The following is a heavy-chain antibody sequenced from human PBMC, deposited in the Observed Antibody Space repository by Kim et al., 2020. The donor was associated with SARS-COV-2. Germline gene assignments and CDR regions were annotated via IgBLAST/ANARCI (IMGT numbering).Heavy chain of an antibody. Sequence: SETLSLTCTVSGGSVSSGSYYWSWIRQPPGMGLEWIGYFTYSGSTNYNLSLKLRVTISVDTSKNQFSLNLSSVTAADTAGYYCARGRISVAGIRAYYYYGMDVWRHGTKVALCS. CDR1: GGSVSSGSYY. V-gene: IGHV4-61*01. J-gene: IGHJ6*02. CDR2: FTYSGST. D-gene: IGHD6-19*01. CDR3: ARGRISVAGIRAYYYYGMDV.